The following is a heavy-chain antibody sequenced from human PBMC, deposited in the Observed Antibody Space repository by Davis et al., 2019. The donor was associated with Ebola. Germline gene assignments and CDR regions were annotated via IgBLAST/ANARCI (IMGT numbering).Heavy chain of an antibody. CDR2: IIPILGIA. CDR1: GGTFSSYA. D-gene: IGHD5-12*01. J-gene: IGHJ6*02. V-gene: IGHV1-69*04. Sequence: AASVKVSCKASGGTFSSYAISWVRQAPGQGLEWMGRIIPILGIANYAQKFQGRVTITADKSTSTAYMELSSLRSEDTAVYYCARAPPLVATISPYYYYGMDVWGQGTTVTVSS. CDR3: ARAPPLVATISPYYYYGMDV.